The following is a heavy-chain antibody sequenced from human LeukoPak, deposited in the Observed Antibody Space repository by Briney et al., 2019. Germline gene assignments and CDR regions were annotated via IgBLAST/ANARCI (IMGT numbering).Heavy chain of an antibody. CDR1: GITFSSSW. V-gene: IGHV3-7*01. J-gene: IGHJ4*02. Sequence: GGSLRPSCAASGITFSSSWMSWVRQAPGKGLEWVANIKQEGSEKYYVDSVKGRFSISRDNAKNSLYLQMNSLRAEDTAVYYCARAARYCSGTSCPLPFDYWGQGTLVTVSS. CDR2: IKQEGSEK. D-gene: IGHD2-2*01. CDR3: ARAARYCSGTSCPLPFDY.